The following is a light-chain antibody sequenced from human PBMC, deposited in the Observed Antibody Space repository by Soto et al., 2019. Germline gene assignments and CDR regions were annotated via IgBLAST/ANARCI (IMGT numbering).Light chain of an antibody. CDR1: QSLAYSDGNTY. V-gene: IGKV2-30*01. CDR3: MQGPHWPPYT. Sequence: DVVMTQSPLSLPVTLGQPASISCRSSQSLAYSDGNTYLNWFQQRPGQSPRRLIYNVSNRDSGVPDTFSGSGSGPEFTLKIIRVDAEDVGVYYCMQGPHWPPYTFGQGTKLEIK. J-gene: IGKJ2*01. CDR2: NVS.